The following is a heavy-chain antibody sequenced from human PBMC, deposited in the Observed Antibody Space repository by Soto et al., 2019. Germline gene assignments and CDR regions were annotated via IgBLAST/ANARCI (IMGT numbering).Heavy chain of an antibody. V-gene: IGHV3-30*04. CDR1: GFMFSAYA. D-gene: IGHD6-19*01. J-gene: IGHJ4*01. CDR2: ISYDGTNK. CDR3: ARDPSPYTSGWYGIDF. Sequence: GGSLRLSCEVSGFMFSAYAMLWVRQAPGKGLEWVAAISYDGTNKYYADSIKGRFTISRDNSANTLFLQVNSLRREDTAMYYCARDPSPYTSGWYGIDFWGHGTLVTVSS.